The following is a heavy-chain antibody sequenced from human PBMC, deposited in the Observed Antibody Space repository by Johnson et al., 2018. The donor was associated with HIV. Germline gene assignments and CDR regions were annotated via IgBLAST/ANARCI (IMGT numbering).Heavy chain of an antibody. V-gene: IGHV3-30*04. J-gene: IGHJ3*02. CDR1: GFTFSSYA. CDR3: ARGVLTGTPSDAFDI. D-gene: IGHD1-1*01. Sequence: QVQLVESGGGVVQPGRSLRLSCAASGFTFSSYAMHWVRQAPGKGLEWVAVISYDGSNKYYADSVKGRFTISRDNSKNTLYLQLNSLRAEDTAVYYCARGVLTGTPSDAFDIWGQGTMVTVSS. CDR2: ISYDGSNK.